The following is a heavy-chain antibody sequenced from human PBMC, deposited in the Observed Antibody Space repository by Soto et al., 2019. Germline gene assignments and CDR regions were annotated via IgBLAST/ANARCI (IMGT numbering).Heavy chain of an antibody. CDR2: VVGSGVST. CDR3: ATSPRGAARPGVDS. J-gene: IGHJ4*02. Sequence: GGSLRLSCAASGFTFSSFAMTWVRQAPGKGLGWVSDVVGSGVSTYYADSAKGRFTISRDNSKNTLFLQMNRLRAEDTALYYCATSPRGAARPGVDSWGQGTLVTVSS. CDR1: GFTFSSFA. D-gene: IGHD6-6*01. V-gene: IGHV3-23*01.